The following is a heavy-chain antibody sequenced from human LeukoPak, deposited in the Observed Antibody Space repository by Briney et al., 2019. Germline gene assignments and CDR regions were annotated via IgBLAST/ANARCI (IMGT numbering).Heavy chain of an antibody. V-gene: IGHV3-66*01. D-gene: IGHD6-19*01. CDR1: GFSVSSNY. J-gene: IGHJ4*02. CDR2: IHSGGST. CDR3: AREGPYSSGWYGGFDY. Sequence: GGSLRLSCAASGFSVSSNYMSWVRQAPGKGLEWVSVIHSGGSTHYADSVKGRFIISRDNSKNTLYLQMNSLRVEDTAVYYCAREGPYSSGWYGGFDYWGQGTLVTVSS.